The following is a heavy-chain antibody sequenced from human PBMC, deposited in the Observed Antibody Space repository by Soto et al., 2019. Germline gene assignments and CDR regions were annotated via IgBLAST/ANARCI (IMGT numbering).Heavy chain of an antibody. Sequence: QVQLQESGPGLVKPSGTLSLTCSVSGDSISSGNWWTWVRQPPGKGLEWIGEIYHSGSTNYSPSLTSRVPXSXXXSXXQFSRKLTSVTAADTAVYYCAREPNYGGNAGYFDYWGQGTLVTVS. CDR2: IYHSGST. D-gene: IGHD4-17*01. J-gene: IGHJ4*02. CDR3: AREPNYGGNAGYFDY. V-gene: IGHV4-4*02. CDR1: GDSISSGNW.